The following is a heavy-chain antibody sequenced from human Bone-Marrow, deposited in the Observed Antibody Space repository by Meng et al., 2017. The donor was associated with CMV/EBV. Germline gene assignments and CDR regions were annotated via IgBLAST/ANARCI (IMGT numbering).Heavy chain of an antibody. CDR1: GFTFSSYS. J-gene: IGHJ3*02. V-gene: IGHV3-48*04. Sequence: GESLKISCAASGFTFSSYSMNWVRQAPGKGLEWVSYISSSSSTIYYADSVKGRFTISRDNAKNSLYLQMNSLRAEDTAVYYCAKNGYFGVITPYDALDIWGQGTMVTVSS. D-gene: IGHD3-3*01. CDR3: AKNGYFGVITPYDALDI. CDR2: ISSSSSTI.